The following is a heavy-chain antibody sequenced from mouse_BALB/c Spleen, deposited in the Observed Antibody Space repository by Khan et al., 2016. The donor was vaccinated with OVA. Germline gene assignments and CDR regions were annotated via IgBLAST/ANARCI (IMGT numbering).Heavy chain of an antibody. CDR2: INPSNGGT. D-gene: IGHD2-1*01. CDR1: GYTFTSYY. Sequence: QIQLVQSGAELVKPGASVRLSCKASGYTFTSYYLYWVKQRPGQGLKWIGDINPSNGGTNFNEKFKSKATLTVDKSSSTAYMRLSSLTSEDSAVYYCTISGYGTFAYWGQGTLVTVSA. CDR3: TISGYGTFAY. J-gene: IGHJ3*01. V-gene: IGHV1S81*02.